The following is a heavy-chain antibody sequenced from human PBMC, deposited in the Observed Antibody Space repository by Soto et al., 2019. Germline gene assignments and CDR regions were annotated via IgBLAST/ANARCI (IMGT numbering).Heavy chain of an antibody. CDR3: ATPNYYDSSGYHTEAIDI. J-gene: IGHJ3*02. Sequence: ASVKVSCKVSGYTLTELSMHWVRQAPGKGLEWMGGFDPEDGETIYAQKFQGRVTMTEDTSTDTAYMELSSLRSEDTAVYYCATPNYYDSSGYHTEAIDIWGEGTMVTVSS. D-gene: IGHD3-22*01. V-gene: IGHV1-24*01. CDR1: GYTLTELS. CDR2: FDPEDGET.